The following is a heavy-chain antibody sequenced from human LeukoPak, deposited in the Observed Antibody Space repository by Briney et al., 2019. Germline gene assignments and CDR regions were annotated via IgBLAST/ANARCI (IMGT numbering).Heavy chain of an antibody. V-gene: IGHV4-59*01. J-gene: IGHJ4*02. Sequence: PSETLSLTCTLSGGSISSYYWSWIRQPTGKRLEWIGHIYYSGSTNYNPSLKSRVTISVDTSKNQSSLKLSSVTAADTAVYYCASRSSIWSGYQDTLYYFDSWGQGTLVTVSS. CDR2: IYYSGST. CDR1: GGSISSYY. D-gene: IGHD3-3*01. CDR3: ASRSSIWSGYQDTLYYFDS.